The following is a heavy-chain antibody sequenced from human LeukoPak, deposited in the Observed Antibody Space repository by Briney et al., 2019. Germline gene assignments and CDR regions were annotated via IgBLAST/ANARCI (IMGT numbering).Heavy chain of an antibody. Sequence: PSETLSLTCTVSGGSISSSSYYWGWIRQPPGKGLEWIGSIHHDGSTYSNPSLEGRVTISVDTSKNQFSLKLTSVTAADTAMYHCARRAHVGEPAAWGQGTLVTVSS. D-gene: IGHD2-15*01. V-gene: IGHV4-39*01. CDR3: ARRAHVGEPAA. J-gene: IGHJ5*02. CDR2: IHHDGST. CDR1: GGSISSSSYY.